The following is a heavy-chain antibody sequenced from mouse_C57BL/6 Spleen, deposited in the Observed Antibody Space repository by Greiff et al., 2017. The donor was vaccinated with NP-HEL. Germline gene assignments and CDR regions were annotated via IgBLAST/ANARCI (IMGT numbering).Heavy chain of an antibody. Sequence: VQLQQSGPELVKPGASVKISCKASGYSFTDYNMNWVNQSNGKSLEWIGVINPNYGTTSYNQKFKGKATLTVDQSSSTAYMQLNSLTSEDSSVYYCAKPYYYGSSYDAMGDWGQGTSVTVAS. J-gene: IGHJ4*01. CDR2: INPNYGTT. V-gene: IGHV1-39*01. CDR1: GYSFTDYN. D-gene: IGHD1-1*01. CDR3: AKPYYYGSSYDAMGD.